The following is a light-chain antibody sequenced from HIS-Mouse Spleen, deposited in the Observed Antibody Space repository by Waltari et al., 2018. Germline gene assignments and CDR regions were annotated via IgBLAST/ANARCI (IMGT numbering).Light chain of an antibody. Sequence: QSALTQPASVSGSPGQSITISCTGTSSDVGSYNLVSWYQQHPGKAPKPMIYEVSTRPQVLPDRSPGSKSCNTAPLTVSGLQAEDEADYYCSSYARSNNYVFGTGTKVTVL. CDR3: SSYARSNNYV. CDR2: EVS. V-gene: IGLV2-14*02. CDR1: SSDVGSYNL. J-gene: IGLJ1*01.